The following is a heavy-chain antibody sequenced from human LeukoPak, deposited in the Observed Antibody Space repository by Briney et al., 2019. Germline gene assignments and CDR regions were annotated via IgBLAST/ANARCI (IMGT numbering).Heavy chain of an antibody. V-gene: IGHV3-21*01. D-gene: IGHD1-26*01. CDR2: ISSSSSYI. Sequence: GGSLRLSCAASGFTFSSYSMNWVRQAPGKGLEWVSSISSSSSYIYYADSVKGRFTISRDNAKNSLYLQMNSLRAEDTAVYYCARGSGSYSYFDYWGQGTLVTVSS. CDR1: GFTFSSYS. J-gene: IGHJ4*02. CDR3: ARGSGSYSYFDY.